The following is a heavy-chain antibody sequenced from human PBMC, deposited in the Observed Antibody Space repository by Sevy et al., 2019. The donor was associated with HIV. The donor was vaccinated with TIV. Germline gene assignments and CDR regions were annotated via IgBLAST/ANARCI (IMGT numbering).Heavy chain of an antibody. J-gene: IGHJ5*02. V-gene: IGHV1-2*02. CDR3: ARGVSDDVLSWFDP. CDR2: MNPDSGGT. Sequence: ASVTVSCKASGYIFTAYYIHWVRQAPGQGLEWMGWMNPDSGGTNYVQKFQDRVTMTSDTSTNTAYMDLSRLRSDDTAVYYCARGVSDDVLSWFDPWGQGTLVTVSS. CDR1: GYIFTAYY. D-gene: IGHD3-9*01.